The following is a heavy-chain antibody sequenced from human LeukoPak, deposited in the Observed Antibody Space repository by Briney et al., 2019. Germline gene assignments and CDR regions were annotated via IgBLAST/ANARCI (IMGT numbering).Heavy chain of an antibody. CDR3: ARTGGLDF. V-gene: IGHV3-7*04. CDR1: GFTFSSYA. Sequence: PGGSLRLSCAASGFTFSSYAMNWVRQAPGKGLEWVANIKEDGSENSYAGSVKGRFTVSRDNAKNALYLQMNSLGAEDTAVYYCARTGGLDFWGQGTLVTVSS. CDR2: IKEDGSEN. D-gene: IGHD2-8*02. J-gene: IGHJ4*02.